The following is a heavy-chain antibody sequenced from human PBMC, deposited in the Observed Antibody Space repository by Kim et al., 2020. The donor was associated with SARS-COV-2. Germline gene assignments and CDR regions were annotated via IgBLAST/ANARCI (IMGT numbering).Heavy chain of an antibody. V-gene: IGHV3-74*01. CDR3: ARDWGSSWYMMGMDV. CDR2: INSDGSST. D-gene: IGHD6-13*01. J-gene: IGHJ6*02. CDR1: GFTFSSYW. Sequence: GGSLRLSCAASGFTFSSYWMHWVRQAPGKGLVWVSRINSDGSSTSYADSVKGRFTISRDNAKNTLYMQMNSLRAEDTAVYYCARDWGSSWYMMGMDVWGQGTTVTVSS.